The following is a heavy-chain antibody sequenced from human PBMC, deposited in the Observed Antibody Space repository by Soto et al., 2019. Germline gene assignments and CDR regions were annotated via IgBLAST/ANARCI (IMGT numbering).Heavy chain of an antibody. D-gene: IGHD6-19*01. V-gene: IGHV5-51*01. CDR2: IYPADSDT. CDR1: GYSFSSYW. J-gene: IGHJ4*02. CDR3: ARLLSGSGPFDS. Sequence: GESLKISCKGSGYSFSSYWTGWVRQMPGKGLEWIGNIYPADSDTRYSPSFRGQVTLSVDKSISTAYLQWSSLRASGSVMYYCARLLSGSGPFDSWGKETQVTVSS.